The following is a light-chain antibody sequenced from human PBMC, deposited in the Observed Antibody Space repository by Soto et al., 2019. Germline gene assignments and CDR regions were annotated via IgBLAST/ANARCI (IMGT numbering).Light chain of an antibody. CDR3: QSYDSRVISLV. V-gene: IGLV1-40*01. J-gene: IGLJ2*01. CDR2: GNG. Sequence: QSVLTQAPSVSGAPGQRVTISCSGSSSNIGAGYDVHWYQQLPGTAPKLLMYGNGNRPSGVPDRFSGSKSGTSASLAITGLQAEDEADYYCQSYDSRVISLVFGGGTKLTVL. CDR1: SSNIGAGYD.